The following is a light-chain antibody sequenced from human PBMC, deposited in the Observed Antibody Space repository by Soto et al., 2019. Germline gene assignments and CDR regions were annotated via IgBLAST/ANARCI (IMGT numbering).Light chain of an antibody. Sequence: EVVLTQSPGTLSLSPGERATLSCRASQSVTRNFLAWYQQKPGQTPRRLIHGASTRAPGIPDRFIGSGSGTDFTLTISRLEPEDFAVYFCQYYATPPRTFGQGTRVEIK. J-gene: IGKJ1*01. V-gene: IGKV3-20*01. CDR2: GAS. CDR1: QSVTRNF. CDR3: QYYATPPRT.